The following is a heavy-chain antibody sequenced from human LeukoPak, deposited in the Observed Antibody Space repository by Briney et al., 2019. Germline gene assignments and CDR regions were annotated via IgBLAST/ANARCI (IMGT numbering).Heavy chain of an antibody. CDR1: GFTFSSYS. Sequence: PGGSLRLSCAASGFTFSSYSMNWVRQAPGKGLEWVSSISSSSSYIYYADSVKGRFTISRDNAKNSLYLQMNSLRAEDTAVYYCARALYYYGSGRNYYMDVWGKGTTVAVSS. D-gene: IGHD3-10*01. J-gene: IGHJ6*03. CDR3: ARALYYYGSGRNYYMDV. V-gene: IGHV3-21*01. CDR2: ISSSSSYI.